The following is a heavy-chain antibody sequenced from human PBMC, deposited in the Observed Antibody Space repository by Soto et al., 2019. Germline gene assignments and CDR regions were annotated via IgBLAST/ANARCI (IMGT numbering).Heavy chain of an antibody. D-gene: IGHD6-13*01. V-gene: IGHV1-8*01. CDR3: AGAGDSSSWSDFDY. CDR2: MNPNSGNT. J-gene: IGHJ4*02. CDR1: GYTFTSYD. Sequence: ASVKVSCKASGYTFTSYDINWVRQATGQGLEWMGWMNPNSGNTGYAQKFQGRVTMTRNTSISTAYMELSSLRSEDTAVYYCAGAGDSSSWSDFDYWGQGTLVTVSS.